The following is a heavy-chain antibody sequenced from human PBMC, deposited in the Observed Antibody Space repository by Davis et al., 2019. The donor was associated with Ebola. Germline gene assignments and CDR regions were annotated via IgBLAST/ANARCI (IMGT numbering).Heavy chain of an antibody. J-gene: IGHJ5*01. CDR3: AKGTGYTAPHGTRSLDS. Sequence: PGGSLRLSCATSGFTFGPYAMTWVRQALGKGLEWVSSIGTGHDTQYADSVKGRFIISRDNSKNTLYLEMKNLRADDMALYYCAKGTGYTAPHGTRSLDSWGQGTLVTVSS. V-gene: IGHV3-23*01. CDR1: GFTFGPYA. D-gene: IGHD5-24*01. CDR2: IGTGHDT.